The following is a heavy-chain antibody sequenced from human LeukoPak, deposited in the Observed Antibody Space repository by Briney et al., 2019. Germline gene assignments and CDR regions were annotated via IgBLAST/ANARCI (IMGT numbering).Heavy chain of an antibody. CDR2: IYYSGST. Sequence: SETLSLTCTVSGGSMISADTYWTWIRQSPGKGLEWIGYIYYSGSTNYNPSLKSRVTISVDTSKNQFSLKLSSVTAADTGVYYCARGGGWVYDILTGYFDYWGQGTLVTVSS. J-gene: IGHJ4*02. V-gene: IGHV4-61*08. D-gene: IGHD3-9*01. CDR3: ARGGGWVYDILTGYFDY. CDR1: GGSMISADTY.